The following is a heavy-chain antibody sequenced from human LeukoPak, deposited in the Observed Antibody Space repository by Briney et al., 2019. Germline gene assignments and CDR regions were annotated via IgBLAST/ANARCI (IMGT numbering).Heavy chain of an antibody. V-gene: IGHV3-23*01. J-gene: IGHJ4*02. CDR3: EKDGVYYDILTGYYSLPFEY. D-gene: IGHD3-9*01. Sequence: GGSLTLSCAASGFTFSSYAMSWVRQPPGKGLEWVSAISGSGSNTYYADSVKGRLTISRDNSKNAMYLQMTRLRAEDTAVYDCEKDGVYYDILTGYYSLPFEYWGQGTLVTVSS. CDR2: ISGSGSNT. CDR1: GFTFSSYA.